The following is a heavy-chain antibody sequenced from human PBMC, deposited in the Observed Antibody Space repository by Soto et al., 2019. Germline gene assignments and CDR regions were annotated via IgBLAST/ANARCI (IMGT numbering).Heavy chain of an antibody. Sequence: EVQLLESGGGLVQPGGSLRLSCAASGFTFSSYAMSWVRQAPGKGLEWVSAISGSGGSTYYADSVKGRFTISRDNSKNTLYLQMNSLRAEDTAVYYCARERVGITGTRKSYGMDVWGQGTTVTVSS. CDR1: GFTFSSYA. CDR3: ARERVGITGTRKSYGMDV. J-gene: IGHJ6*02. V-gene: IGHV3-23*01. D-gene: IGHD1-20*01. CDR2: ISGSGGST.